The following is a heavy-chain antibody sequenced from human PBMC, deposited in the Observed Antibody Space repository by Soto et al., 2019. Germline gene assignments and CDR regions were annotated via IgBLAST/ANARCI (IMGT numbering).Heavy chain of an antibody. V-gene: IGHV4-59*01. CDR3: ARERGYSGYDKHYYYYGIDV. Sequence: SETLSLTCTVSGGSISSYYWSWIRQPPGKGLEWIGYIYYSGSTNYNPSLKSRVTISVDTSKNQFSLKLSSVTAADTAVYYCARERGYSGYDKHYYYYGIDVWGQGTTVTVSS. CDR1: GGSISSYY. D-gene: IGHD5-12*01. CDR2: IYYSGST. J-gene: IGHJ6*02.